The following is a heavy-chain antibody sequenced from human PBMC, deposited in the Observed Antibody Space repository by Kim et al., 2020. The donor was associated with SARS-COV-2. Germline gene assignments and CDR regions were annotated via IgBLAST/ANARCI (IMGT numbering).Heavy chain of an antibody. J-gene: IGHJ4*02. Sequence: GGSLRLSCAASGFTFSSYAMHWVRQAPGKGLEWVAVISYDGSNKYYADSVKGRFTISRDNSKNTLYLQMNSLRAEDTAVYYCARVNSGSYLGHFDYWGQG. CDR3: ARVNSGSYLGHFDY. D-gene: IGHD1-26*01. CDR2: ISYDGSNK. V-gene: IGHV3-30-3*01. CDR1: GFTFSSYA.